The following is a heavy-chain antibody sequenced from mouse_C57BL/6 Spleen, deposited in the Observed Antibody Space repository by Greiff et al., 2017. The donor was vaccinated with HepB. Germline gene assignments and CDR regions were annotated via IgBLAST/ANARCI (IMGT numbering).Heavy chain of an antibody. CDR2: INPSTGGT. V-gene: IGHV1-42*01. Sequence: EVMLVESGPELVKPGASVKISCKASGYSFTGYYMNWVKQSPEKSLEWIGEINPSTGGTTYNQKFKAKATLTVDKSSSTAYMQLKSLTSEDSAVYYCARFWYYGSSRYFDVWGTGTTVTVSS. D-gene: IGHD1-1*01. CDR3: ARFWYYGSSRYFDV. CDR1: GYSFTGYY. J-gene: IGHJ1*03.